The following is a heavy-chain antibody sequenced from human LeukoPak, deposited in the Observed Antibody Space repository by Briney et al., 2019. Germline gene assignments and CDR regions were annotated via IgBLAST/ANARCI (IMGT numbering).Heavy chain of an antibody. CDR2: LWYDGSKY. D-gene: IGHD1-26*01. J-gene: IGHJ4*02. CDR3: ARDNSGSLDY. Sequence: GMSLRLSCVASGFNLISYAMHGVHEAPGKGLEGVAILWYDGSKYFYVDSVKGRSSISRANSTNPPYLQMNSLRAEDPAVYSCARDNSGSLDYWGQGTLVTASS. CDR1: GFNLISYA. V-gene: IGHV3-33*01.